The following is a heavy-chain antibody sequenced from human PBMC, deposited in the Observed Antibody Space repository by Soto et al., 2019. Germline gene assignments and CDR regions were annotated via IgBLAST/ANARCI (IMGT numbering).Heavy chain of an antibody. CDR3: ARMKPYYYDSSGPGAFDI. CDR2: ISGSGGRT. Sequence: GGSLRLSCAASGFTFRSYVMSWVRQAPGKGLEWVSGISGSGGRTYYADSVKGRFTISRDNSKNTLYLQMNSLRAEDTAVYYCARMKPYYYDSSGPGAFDIWGQGTMVTVSS. D-gene: IGHD3-22*01. CDR1: GFTFRSYV. J-gene: IGHJ3*02. V-gene: IGHV3-23*01.